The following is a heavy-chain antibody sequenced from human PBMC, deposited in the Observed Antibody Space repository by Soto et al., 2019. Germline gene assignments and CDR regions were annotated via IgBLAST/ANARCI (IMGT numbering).Heavy chain of an antibody. CDR2: MNPESRNT. CDR3: ASFVRPQLPTIDF. D-gene: IGHD1-26*01. V-gene: IGHV1-8*01. Sequence: QVQLVQSGAEVKEPGASVRVSCKASGYTFTSYDINWVRQATGQGLEWMGWMNPESRNTGYAQKFQGRVTMTMDTSISTAYMELTSLRSEDTAVYYCASFVRPQLPTIDFWGQGTLVTVSS. J-gene: IGHJ4*02. CDR1: GYTFTSYD.